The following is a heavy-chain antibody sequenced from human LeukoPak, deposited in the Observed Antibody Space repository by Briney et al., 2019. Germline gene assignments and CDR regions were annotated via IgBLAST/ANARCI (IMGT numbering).Heavy chain of an antibody. CDR1: GGGDSITDYY. Sequence: SETLSLTCTMSGGGDSITDYYWSWIRQPPGKGLEWLVYVYHRGSTDYSPSLKSRLIISLDTSKSQFSLRLSSVTAADTAVYYCARGGYDNSGSFGSFDAFDIWGQGTMVTVSS. J-gene: IGHJ3*02. CDR2: VYHRGST. V-gene: IGHV4-59*01. CDR3: ARGGYDNSGSFGSFDAFDI. D-gene: IGHD3-22*01.